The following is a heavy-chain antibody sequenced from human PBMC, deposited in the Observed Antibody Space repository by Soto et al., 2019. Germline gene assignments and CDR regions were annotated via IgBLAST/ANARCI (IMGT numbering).Heavy chain of an antibody. V-gene: IGHV4-61*01. CDR3: ARERIYYYDSSGYYPGPFDY. D-gene: IGHD3-22*01. J-gene: IGHJ4*02. Sequence: PSETLSLTCTVSGGSVSSGSYYWSWIRQPPGKGLEWIGYIYYSGSTNYNPSLKSRVTISVDTSKNQFSLKLSSVTAADTAVYYCARERIYYYDSSGYYPGPFDYWGQGTLVTVSS. CDR1: GGSVSSGSYY. CDR2: IYYSGST.